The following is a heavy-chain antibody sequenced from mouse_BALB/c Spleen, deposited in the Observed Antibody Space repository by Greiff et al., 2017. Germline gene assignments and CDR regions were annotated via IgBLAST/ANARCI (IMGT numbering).Heavy chain of an antibody. J-gene: IGHJ3*01. CDR3: TRGPWFAY. Sequence: LQQPGSELVRPGASVKLSCKAPGYTFTSSWMHWVKQRPGQGLEWIGNIYPGSGSTNYAEKFKSKATLTVDTSSSTAYMQLSSLTSEDSAVYYCTRGPWFAYWGQGTLVTVSA. CDR1: GYTFTSSW. V-gene: IGHV1S22*01. CDR2: IYPGSGST.